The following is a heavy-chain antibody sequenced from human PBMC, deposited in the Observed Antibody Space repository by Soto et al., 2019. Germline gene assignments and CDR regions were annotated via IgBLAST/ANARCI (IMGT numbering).Heavy chain of an antibody. CDR1: GGTFSSYT. J-gene: IGHJ6*02. CDR2: IIPILGTA. D-gene: IGHD3-22*01. CDR3: ARKNPYYYDSSGYYYYYGMDV. V-gene: IGHV1-69*13. Sequence: GASVKVSCKASGGTFSSYTISWVRQAPGQGLEWMGGIIPILGTANYAQKFQGRVTITADESTSTAYMELSSLRSEDTAVYYCARKNPYYYDSSGYYYYYGMDVWGQGTTVTVSS.